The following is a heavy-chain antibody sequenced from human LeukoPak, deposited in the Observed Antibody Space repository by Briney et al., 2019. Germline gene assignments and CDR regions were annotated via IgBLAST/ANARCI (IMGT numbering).Heavy chain of an antibody. J-gene: IGHJ4*02. Sequence: GESLKISCKGSGYSFASYWIGWVRQMPGKGLEWLGIINPGDSDTRYSPSFQGQVTISADKSISTANLQWSSLKASDTAMYYCARRIGSGWYDYWGQGTLVTVSS. CDR2: INPGDSDT. CDR3: ARRIGSGWYDY. D-gene: IGHD6-19*01. CDR1: GYSFASYW. V-gene: IGHV5-51*01.